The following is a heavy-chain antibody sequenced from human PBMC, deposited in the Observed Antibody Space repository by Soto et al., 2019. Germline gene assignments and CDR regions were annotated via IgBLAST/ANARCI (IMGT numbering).Heavy chain of an antibody. D-gene: IGHD6-13*01. CDR3: ARGSSVAYSSSWFDY. CDR2: ISGSGGST. CDR1: GFTFSSYA. J-gene: IGHJ4*02. V-gene: IGHV3-23*01. Sequence: GSLRLSCAASGFTFSSYAMSWVRQAPGKGLEWVSTISGSGGSTYYADSVKGRFTISRDNAKNTLYLQMNSLRVEDTAVYYCARGSSVAYSSSWFDYLGQGPLVTVS.